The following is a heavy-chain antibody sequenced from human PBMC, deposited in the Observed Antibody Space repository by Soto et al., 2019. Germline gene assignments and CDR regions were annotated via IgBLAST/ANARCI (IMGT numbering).Heavy chain of an antibody. CDR2: IYWDDDH. D-gene: IGHD3-10*01. V-gene: IGHV2-5*02. CDR3: AREMYYSTYFDS. J-gene: IGHJ4*02. CDR1: GFSLSSNGVR. Sequence: QITLRESGPALVRPTQTLTLTCTFSGFSLSSNGVRVGWIRQPPGKALEWLALIYWDDDHRYSPSLKTRLTITKDTSKNQVVLTMTKLDPVDTATYYCAREMYYSTYFDSWGQGTLVTVSS.